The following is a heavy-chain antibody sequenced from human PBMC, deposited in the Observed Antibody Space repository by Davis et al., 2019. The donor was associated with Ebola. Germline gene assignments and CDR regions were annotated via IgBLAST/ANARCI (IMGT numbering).Heavy chain of an antibody. V-gene: IGHV3-33*01. D-gene: IGHD1-26*01. CDR2: IWYDGSNK. Sequence: GESLKISCAASGFTFSSYGMHWVRQAPGKGLEWVAVIWYDGSNKYYADSVKGRFTISRDNSKNTLYLQMNSLRAEDTAVYYCARVVIVVGASYFDYWGQGTLVTVSS. CDR1: GFTFSSYG. CDR3: ARVVIVVGASYFDY. J-gene: IGHJ4*02.